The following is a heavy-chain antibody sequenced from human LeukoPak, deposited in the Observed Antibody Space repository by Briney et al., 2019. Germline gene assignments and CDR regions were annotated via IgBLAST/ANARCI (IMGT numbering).Heavy chain of an antibody. Sequence: SQTLSLTCTVSGGSISSGDYYWSWIRQSPGKGLEWIGSIYYGRTTYYNPSLNSRVTISVVTSKNQFSLQLNSVTAADTAVYYCVRHDGRGGATMGALDSWGQGSLVTVSS. D-gene: IGHD5-12*01. V-gene: IGHV4-39*01. CDR3: VRHDGRGGATMGALDS. CDR2: IYYGRTT. J-gene: IGHJ4*02. CDR1: GGSISSGDYY.